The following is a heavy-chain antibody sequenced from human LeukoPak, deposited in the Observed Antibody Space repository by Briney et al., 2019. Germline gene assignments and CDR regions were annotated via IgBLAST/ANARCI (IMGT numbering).Heavy chain of an antibody. D-gene: IGHD3-22*01. J-gene: IGHJ4*02. CDR2: ISYTGSDK. Sequence: PGKSLRLSCAASGFIFSSYPMHWVRQAPGKGLAWVSVISYTGSDKYFADSMKGRFTISRDNSKNTLYLQMNSLRTEDTAVYYCARDLGDYYATSGIFDLWGQGTLVTVSS. CDR1: GFIFSSYP. V-gene: IGHV3-30*01. CDR3: ARDLGDYYATSGIFDL.